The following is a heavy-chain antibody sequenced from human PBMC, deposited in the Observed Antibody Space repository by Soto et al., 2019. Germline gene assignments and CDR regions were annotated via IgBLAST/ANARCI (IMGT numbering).Heavy chain of an antibody. D-gene: IGHD2-8*01. CDR2: ISGDGGST. CDR1: GFTFSSFS. CDR3: AVLTDCTNGACTRPFDQ. J-gene: IGHJ4*02. V-gene: IGHV3-23*01. Sequence: GGSLRLSCAASGFTFSSFSMSWVRQAPGKGLECVSTISGDGGSTHYADSVKGRFTISRDNSKNKLSLQMNSLRAEDTAIYYCAVLTDCTNGACTRPFDQWGQGTLVTVSS.